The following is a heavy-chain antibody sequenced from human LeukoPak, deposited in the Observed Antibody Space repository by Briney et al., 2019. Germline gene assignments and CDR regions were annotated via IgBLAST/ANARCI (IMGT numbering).Heavy chain of an antibody. CDR3: AKDSIAVAGKRGGFDC. J-gene: IGHJ4*02. CDR2: ISDSGGNT. D-gene: IGHD6-19*01. Sequence: GGSLRLPCEASGFTFSSYAMSWVRQAPGKGLEWVSDISDSGGNTHYADSVKGRFTISRDNSKNTLYLQMNTLGADDTAVYYCAKDSIAVAGKRGGFDCWGQGTLVTVSS. V-gene: IGHV3-23*01. CDR1: GFTFSSYA.